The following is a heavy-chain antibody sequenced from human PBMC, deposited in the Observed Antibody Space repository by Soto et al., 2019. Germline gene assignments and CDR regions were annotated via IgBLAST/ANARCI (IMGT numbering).Heavy chain of an antibody. V-gene: IGHV1-69*06. D-gene: IGHD2-2*01. CDR2: IIPIFGTA. Sequence: QVQLVQSGAEVKKPGSSVKVSCKASGGTFSSYAISWVRQAPGQVLEWMGGIIPIFGTANYAQKCQGRVTSTADNSTTTANMHPSSLRSEDTAGYYCASYVVPAAVKHTEDYYNDCMDVWGQGTTVTVSS. CDR1: GGTFSSYA. CDR3: ASYVVPAAVKHTEDYYNDCMDV. J-gene: IGHJ6*02.